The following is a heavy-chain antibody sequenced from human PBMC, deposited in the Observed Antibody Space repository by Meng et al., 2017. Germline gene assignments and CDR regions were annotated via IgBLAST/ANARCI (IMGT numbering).Heavy chain of an antibody. J-gene: IGHJ4*02. Sequence: VGRVWSGGGLVKPGGSLRLSCVASGLRFTDAWMSWVRQAPGKGLEWVGRIERKSDGGTIYYAAPVKGRFTISRDDSKNTLYLQMDSLINEDTAVYFCATGAAAADHWGQGTLVTVSS. CDR3: ATGAAAADH. V-gene: IGHV3-15*04. D-gene: IGHD6-13*01. CDR2: IERKSDGGTI. CDR1: GLRFTDAW.